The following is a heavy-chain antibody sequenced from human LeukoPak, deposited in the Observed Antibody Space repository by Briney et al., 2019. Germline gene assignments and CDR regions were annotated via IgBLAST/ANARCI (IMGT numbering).Heavy chain of an antibody. CDR1: GFTFSHAW. J-gene: IGHJ4*02. CDR3: TRGDSGSYDY. V-gene: IGHV3-73*01. D-gene: IGHD1-26*01. Sequence: PGGSLRLSCAVSGFTFSHAWMSWVRQASGKGLEWVGRIRSKANSYATAYAASVKGRFTISRDDSKNTAYLQMNSLKTEDTAVYYCTRGDSGSYDYWGQGTLVTVSS. CDR2: IRSKANSYAT.